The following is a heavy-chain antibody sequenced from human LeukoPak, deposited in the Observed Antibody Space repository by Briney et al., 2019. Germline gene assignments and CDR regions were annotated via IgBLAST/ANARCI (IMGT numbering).Heavy chain of an antibody. CDR3: ARGSGWNNWFDP. CDR2: TYYRSKWYN. V-gene: IGHV6-1*01. D-gene: IGHD6-19*01. J-gene: IGHJ5*02. CDR1: GDSVSSNSAA. Sequence: SQTLSLTCAISGDSVSSNSAAWNWIRPSPSSGLEWLGRTYYRSKWYNDYAVKGRITINPDTSKNQFSLQLNSVTPEDTAVYYCARGSGWNNWFDPWGQGTLVTVSS.